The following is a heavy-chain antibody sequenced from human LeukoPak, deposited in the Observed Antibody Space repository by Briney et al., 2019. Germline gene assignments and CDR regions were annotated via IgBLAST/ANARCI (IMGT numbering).Heavy chain of an antibody. Sequence: GGSLRLSCAASGFIFSSYWMHWVRQAPGKGLVWVSRINSDGSSTSYADSVKGRFTISRDNAKNTLYLQMNSLRAEDTAVYYCAKGMSGLGAFDIWGQGTVVTVSS. V-gene: IGHV3-74*01. D-gene: IGHD3-3*01. CDR2: INSDGSST. CDR1: GFIFSSYW. J-gene: IGHJ3*02. CDR3: AKGMSGLGAFDI.